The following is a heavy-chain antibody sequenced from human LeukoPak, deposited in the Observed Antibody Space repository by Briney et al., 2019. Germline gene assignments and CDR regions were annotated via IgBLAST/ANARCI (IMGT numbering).Heavy chain of an antibody. D-gene: IGHD3-22*01. CDR1: GGSISSYY. J-gene: IGHJ4*02. V-gene: IGHV4-59*01. Sequence: SETLSLTCSVSGGSISSYYWSWIRQPPGKGLEWIGYIYYSGSTNYNPSLKSRVTISVDTSKNQFSLKLSSVTAADTAVYYCARAMDYYDSRGYYYGYFDYWGQGTLVTVSS. CDR3: ARAMDYYDSRGYYYGYFDY. CDR2: IYYSGST.